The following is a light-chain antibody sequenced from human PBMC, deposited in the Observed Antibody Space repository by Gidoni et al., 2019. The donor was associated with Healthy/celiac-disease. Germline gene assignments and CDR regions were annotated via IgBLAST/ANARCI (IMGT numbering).Light chain of an antibody. CDR2: QDS. CDR1: KLGDKY. V-gene: IGLV3-1*01. CDR3: QAWMV. Sequence: SSERTQPPSVSVSPGQTASITCSGDKLGDKYACWYQQKPGQSPLLGIYQDSKRPSGIPERFSGSNSGNTATLTISGTQAMDEADYYCQAWMVFGGGTKLTVL. J-gene: IGLJ2*01.